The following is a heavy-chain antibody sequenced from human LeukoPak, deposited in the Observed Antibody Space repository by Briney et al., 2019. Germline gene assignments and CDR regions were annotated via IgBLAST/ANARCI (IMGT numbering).Heavy chain of an antibody. V-gene: IGHV1-46*01. Sequence: GASVKVSCRASGYTFTSYYMHWVRQAPGQGLEWMGIINPSGGSTSYAQKFQGRITMTRDMSTSTVYMELSSLRSEDTAVYYCARSVGAFDIWGQGTMVTVSS. J-gene: IGHJ3*02. CDR2: INPSGGST. CDR3: ARSVGAFDI. CDR1: GYTFTSYY.